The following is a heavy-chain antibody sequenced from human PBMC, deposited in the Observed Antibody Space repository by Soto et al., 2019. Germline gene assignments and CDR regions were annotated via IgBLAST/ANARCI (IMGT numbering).Heavy chain of an antibody. CDR3: ARGNGIAVAGGMDV. D-gene: IGHD6-19*01. CDR1: GFTFSSYW. V-gene: IGHV3-7*05. Sequence: GGSLRLSCAASGFTFSSYWMSWVRQAPGKGLEWVANIKQDGSEKYYVDSVKGRFTISRDNAKNSLYLQMNSLRAEDTAVYYCARGNGIAVAGGMDVWGQGTTVTVSS. J-gene: IGHJ6*02. CDR2: IKQDGSEK.